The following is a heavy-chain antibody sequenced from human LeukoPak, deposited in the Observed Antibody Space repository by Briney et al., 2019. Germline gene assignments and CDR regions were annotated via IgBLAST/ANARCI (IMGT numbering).Heavy chain of an antibody. D-gene: IGHD4-17*01. CDR1: GYTFTTYA. J-gene: IGHJ4*02. Sequence: ASVKVSCKASGYTFTTYAISWVRQAPGQGLEWTGWISAYSGNTNYAQNLQGRVTMTTDTSTSTAYMELRSLRSDDTAVYYCARDKDYLFDYWGQGTLVTVSS. CDR2: ISAYSGNT. CDR3: ARDKDYLFDY. V-gene: IGHV1-18*01.